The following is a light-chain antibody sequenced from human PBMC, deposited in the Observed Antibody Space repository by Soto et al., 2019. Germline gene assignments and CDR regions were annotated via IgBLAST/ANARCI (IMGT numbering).Light chain of an antibody. CDR3: ASHTFYNTWV. CDR1: SSDFSVYNY. V-gene: IGLV2-14*03. CDR2: DVS. J-gene: IGLJ3*02. Sequence: QSALTQPASVSGSPGQSITVSCTGTSSDFSVYNYVSWFQQHPGKAPKLIIFDVSNRPLGISNRFSGSKSGNTASLTISGLQTEDEGDYYCASHTFYNTWVFGGGTKLTVL.